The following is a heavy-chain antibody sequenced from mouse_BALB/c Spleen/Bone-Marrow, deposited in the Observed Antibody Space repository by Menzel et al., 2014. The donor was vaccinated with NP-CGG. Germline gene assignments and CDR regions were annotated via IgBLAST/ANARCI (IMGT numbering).Heavy chain of an antibody. D-gene: IGHD4-1*01. CDR3: TTGAY. CDR1: GYTFTSYW. V-gene: IGHV1-69*02. Sequence: VKLMESGAELVRPGASVKLSCKASGYTFTSYWINWVKQRPGQGLEWIGNIYPSDSYTNYNQKFKDKATLTVDKSSSTAYMQLSSPTSEVSAVYYCTTGAYWGQGTLVTVSA. J-gene: IGHJ3*01. CDR2: IYPSDSYT.